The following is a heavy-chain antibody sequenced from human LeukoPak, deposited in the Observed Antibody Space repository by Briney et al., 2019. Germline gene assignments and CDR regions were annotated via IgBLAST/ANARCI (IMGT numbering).Heavy chain of an antibody. CDR1: GFTFSSYA. J-gene: IGHJ2*01. CDR2: ITGGGINT. Sequence: GRSLRLSCAASGFTFSSYAMSWVRQAPGKGLEWVSAITGGGINTYYADSVKGRFTVSRDNSKNTLYLQMNSLRAEDTAIYYCAKGRNYYWYFDLWGRGTLVTVSS. CDR3: AKGRNYYWYFDL. D-gene: IGHD5-24*01. V-gene: IGHV3-23*01.